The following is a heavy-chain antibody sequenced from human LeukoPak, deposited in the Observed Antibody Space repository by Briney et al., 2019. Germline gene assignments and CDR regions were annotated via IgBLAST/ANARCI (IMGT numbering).Heavy chain of an antibody. CDR1: GYTFTGYY. CDR2: INPNSGGT. V-gene: IGHV1-2*02. J-gene: IGHJ4*02. D-gene: IGHD3-10*01. Sequence: ASVKVSCKASGYTFTGYYVHWVRQAPGQGLEWMGWINPNSGGTNYAQKFQGRVTMTRDTSISTAYMELSRLRSDDTAVYYCARDYYGSGKAHDWGQGTLVTVSS. CDR3: ARDYYGSGKAHD.